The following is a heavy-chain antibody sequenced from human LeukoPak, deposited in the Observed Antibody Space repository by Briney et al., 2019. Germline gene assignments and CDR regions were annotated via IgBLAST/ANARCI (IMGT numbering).Heavy chain of an antibody. J-gene: IGHJ4*02. Sequence: GGSLRLSCAASGFTFSSYSMNWVRQAPGKGLEWVSSISSSSSYIYYADSVKGRFTISRDNAKNSLYLQMNSLRAEDTAVYYCARGGRDYYDSSGYYLYYFDYWGQGTLVTVSS. CDR3: ARGGRDYYDSSGYYLYYFDY. D-gene: IGHD3-22*01. CDR1: GFTFSSYS. CDR2: ISSSSSYI. V-gene: IGHV3-21*01.